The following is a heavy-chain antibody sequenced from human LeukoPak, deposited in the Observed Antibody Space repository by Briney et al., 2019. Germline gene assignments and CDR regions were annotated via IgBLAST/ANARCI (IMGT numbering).Heavy chain of an antibody. J-gene: IGHJ4*02. V-gene: IGHV3-23*01. D-gene: IGHD4-17*01. Sequence: GGSLRLSCAASGFTFSSCAVSWVRQAPGKGLEWVSAISGSGGSTYYADSVKGRFTISRDNSKNTLYLQMNSLRAEDTAVYYCAKLGTVTTSEFDYWGQGTLVTVSS. CDR1: GFTFSSCA. CDR2: ISGSGGST. CDR3: AKLGTVTTSEFDY.